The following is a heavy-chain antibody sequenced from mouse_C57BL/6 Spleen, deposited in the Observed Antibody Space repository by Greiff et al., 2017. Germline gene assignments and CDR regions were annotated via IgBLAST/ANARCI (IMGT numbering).Heavy chain of an antibody. D-gene: IGHD1-1*01. CDR2: ISTYYGDA. CDR1: GYTFTDYA. J-gene: IGHJ4*01. Sequence: VQVVESGPELVRPGVSVKISCKGSGYTFTDYAMHWVKQSHAKSLEWIGVISTYYGDASYNQKFKDKATMTVDKSSSTAYMELARLTSEDSAVYYCARPVLLRYRAMDYWGQGTSVTVSS. CDR3: ARPVLLRYRAMDY. V-gene: IGHV1-67*01.